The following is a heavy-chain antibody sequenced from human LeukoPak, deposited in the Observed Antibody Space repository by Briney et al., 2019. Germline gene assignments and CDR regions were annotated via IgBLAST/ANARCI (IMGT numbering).Heavy chain of an antibody. CDR1: GFTFSSSA. Sequence: GGSLRLSCAASGFTFSSSAMSWVRQAPGKGLEWVSAISNNGGYTYYADSVQGRFTISRDNSKSTLCLQMNSLRAEDTAVYYCANGGYYSLDSWGQGTLVTVFS. CDR3: ANGGYYSLDS. CDR2: ISNNGGYT. D-gene: IGHD2-15*01. J-gene: IGHJ4*02. V-gene: IGHV3-23*01.